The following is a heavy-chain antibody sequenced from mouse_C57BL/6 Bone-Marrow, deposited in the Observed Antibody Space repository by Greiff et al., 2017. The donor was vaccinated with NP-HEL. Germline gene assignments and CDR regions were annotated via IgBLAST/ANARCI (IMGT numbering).Heavy chain of an antibody. CDR3: ARNTGTGYYFDY. CDR2: IYPGSGNT. D-gene: IGHD4-1*01. CDR1: GYTFTDYY. V-gene: IGHV1-76*01. J-gene: IGHJ2*01. Sequence: QVQLQQSGAELVRPGASVKLSCKASGYTFTDYYINWVKQRPGQGLEWIARIYPGSGNTYYNDKFKGKATLTAEKSSSTAYMQLSSLTSEDSAVYFCARNTGTGYYFDYWGQGTTLTVSS.